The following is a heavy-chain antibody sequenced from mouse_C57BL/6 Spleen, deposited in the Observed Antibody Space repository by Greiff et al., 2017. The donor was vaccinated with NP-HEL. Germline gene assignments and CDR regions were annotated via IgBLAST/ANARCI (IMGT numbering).Heavy chain of an antibody. CDR3: TTIITTVVARYFDY. CDR1: GFNIKDDY. Sequence: VHVKQSGAELVRPGASVKLSCTASGFNIKDDYMHWVKQRPEQGLEWIGWIDPENGDTEYASKFQGKATITADTSSNTAYLQLSSLTSEDTAVYYCTTIITTVVARYFDYWGKGTTLTVSS. V-gene: IGHV14-4*01. CDR2: IDPENGDT. D-gene: IGHD1-1*01. J-gene: IGHJ2*01.